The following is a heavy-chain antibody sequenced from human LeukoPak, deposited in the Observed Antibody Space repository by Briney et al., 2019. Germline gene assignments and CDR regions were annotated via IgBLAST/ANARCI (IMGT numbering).Heavy chain of an antibody. Sequence: GGSLRLSCTASGFSFSSYAMNWVRQAPGKGLEWLSILSGDSDITHYADSVEGRFTISRDNSKNTLYLQMNSLRAEDTALYYCARERTNCYGDCYDCWGQGTLVTVSS. J-gene: IGHJ4*02. V-gene: IGHV3-23*01. CDR2: LSGDSDIT. CDR1: GFSFSSYA. CDR3: ARERTNCYGDCYDC. D-gene: IGHD4/OR15-4a*01.